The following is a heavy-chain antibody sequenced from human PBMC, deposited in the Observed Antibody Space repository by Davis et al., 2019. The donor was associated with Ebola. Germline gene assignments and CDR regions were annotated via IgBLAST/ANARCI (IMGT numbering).Heavy chain of an antibody. CDR2: IKEDGSEK. Sequence: ESLKIPRAASGFIFSSYTKNGVRQAPGKGLEWVANIKEDGSEKYYVDSMKGRFTISRDNAKNSLYLQMNSLRAEDTAVYYCAREGELWITFPDYWGQGTLVSVSS. D-gene: IGHD1-7*01. J-gene: IGHJ4*02. CDR3: AREGELWITFPDY. V-gene: IGHV3-7*03. CDR1: GFIFSSYT.